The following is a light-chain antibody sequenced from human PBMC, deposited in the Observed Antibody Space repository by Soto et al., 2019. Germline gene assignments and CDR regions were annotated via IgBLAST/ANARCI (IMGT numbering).Light chain of an antibody. J-gene: IGKJ1*01. V-gene: IGKV3-11*01. CDR2: DAS. Sequence: PGDRATLSCRASQSVSTYLAWYQQTPGRPPRLLIYDASKRAPGIPARFSGSGSGTDFTLTVSSLEPEDFAVYYCQQSSNWQGTFGRGTRVDIK. CDR3: QQSSNWQGT. CDR1: QSVSTY.